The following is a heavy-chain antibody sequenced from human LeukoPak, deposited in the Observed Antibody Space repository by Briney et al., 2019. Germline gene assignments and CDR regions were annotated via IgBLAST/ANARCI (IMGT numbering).Heavy chain of an antibody. CDR2: IIPIFGTA. CDR1: GGTFSSYA. D-gene: IGHD3-3*01. V-gene: IGHV1-69*13. J-gene: IGHJ4*02. Sequence: SVKVSCKASGGTFSSYAISWVRQAPGQGLEWMGGIIPIFGTANYAQKFQGRVTITADESTSTAYMELSSLRSEDTAVYFCARDGLPGTDNYEFDYWGQGTLVTVSS. CDR3: ARDGLPGTDNYEFDY.